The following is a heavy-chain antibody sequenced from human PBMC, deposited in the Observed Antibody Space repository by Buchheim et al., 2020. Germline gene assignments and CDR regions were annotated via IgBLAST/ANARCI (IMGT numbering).Heavy chain of an antibody. D-gene: IGHD6-13*01. V-gene: IGHV3-11*01. CDR1: GFTFSDYY. J-gene: IGHJ6*03. CDR3: ARGGPEVADSSSWYRRAYYYYYMDV. Sequence: QVQLVESGGGLVKPGGSLRLSCAASGFTFSDYYMSWIRQAPGKGLEWVSYISSSGSTIYYADSVKGRFPISRDNAKNSLYLQMNSLRAEDTAVYYCARGGPEVADSSSWYRRAYYYYYMDVWGKGTT. CDR2: ISSSGSTI.